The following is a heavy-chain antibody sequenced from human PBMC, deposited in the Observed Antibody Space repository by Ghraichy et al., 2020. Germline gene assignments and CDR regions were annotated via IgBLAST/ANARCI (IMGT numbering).Heavy chain of an antibody. J-gene: IGHJ5*02. V-gene: IGHV3-48*03. D-gene: IGHD5-18*01. CDR3: ARVEIQLWPPRAWFDP. Sequence: GGSLRLSCAASGFTFSSYEMNWVRQAPGKGLEWVSYISSSGSTIYYADSVKGRFTISRDNAKNSLYLQMNSLRAEDTAVYYCARVEIQLWPPRAWFDPWGQGTLVTVSS. CDR2: ISSSGSTI. CDR1: GFTFSSYE.